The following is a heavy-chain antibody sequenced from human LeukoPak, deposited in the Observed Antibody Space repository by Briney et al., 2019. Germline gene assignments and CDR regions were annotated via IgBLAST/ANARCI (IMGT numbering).Heavy chain of an antibody. D-gene: IGHD7-27*01. CDR3: ARNYLGLSY. J-gene: IGHJ4*02. Sequence: ASVKVSCKASGYSFTTYGITWVRQAPGQGLEWMGWMNPNSGYTGAAQKFQGRVTMTSDTSISTAYMELSSLTSEDTAVYYCARNYLGLSYWGQGTLVTVSS. CDR1: GYSFTTYG. CDR2: MNPNSGYT. V-gene: IGHV1-8*02.